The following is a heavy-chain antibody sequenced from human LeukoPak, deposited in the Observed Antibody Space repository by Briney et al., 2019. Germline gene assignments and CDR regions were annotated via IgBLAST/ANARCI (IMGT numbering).Heavy chain of an antibody. Sequence: PSETLSLTCTVPGGSISSYYWSWIRQPPGKGPEWIGYIYYSGSTNYNPSLKSRVTISVDTSKNQFSLKLSSVTAADTAVYYCARGFADQSYDILTGYYNVIPAGFDYWGQGTLVTVSS. CDR1: GGSISSYY. V-gene: IGHV4-59*01. D-gene: IGHD3-9*01. J-gene: IGHJ4*02. CDR2: IYYSGST. CDR3: ARGFADQSYDILTGYYNVIPAGFDY.